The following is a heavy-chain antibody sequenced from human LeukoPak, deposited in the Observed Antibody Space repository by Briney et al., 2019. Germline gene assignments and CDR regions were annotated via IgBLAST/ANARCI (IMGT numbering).Heavy chain of an antibody. D-gene: IGHD5-12*01. V-gene: IGHV1-69*13. CDR3: AREVDIVAIREGNYYYYMDV. CDR1: GGTFSSYA. J-gene: IGHJ6*03. Sequence: GASVKVSCKASGGTFSSYAISWVRQAPGQGLEWMGGIIRIFGTANYAQKFQGRVTITADEATSTAYMELSSLRSEDTAVYYCAREVDIVAIREGNYYYYMDVWGKGTTVTISS. CDR2: IIRIFGTA.